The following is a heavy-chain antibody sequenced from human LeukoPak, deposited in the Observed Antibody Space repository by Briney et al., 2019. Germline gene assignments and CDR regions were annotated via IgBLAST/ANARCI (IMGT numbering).Heavy chain of an antibody. J-gene: IGHJ4*02. V-gene: IGHV1-2*02. Sequence: ASVKVSCKASGYTFTGYYMHWVRQAPGQGLEWMGWINPNSGGTNYAQKFQGRVTMTRDTSISTAYMELSRLRSDGTAVYYCARENSSSSDFDYWGQGTLVTVSS. CDR3: ARENSSSSDFDY. CDR1: GYTFTGYY. D-gene: IGHD6-6*01. CDR2: INPNSGGT.